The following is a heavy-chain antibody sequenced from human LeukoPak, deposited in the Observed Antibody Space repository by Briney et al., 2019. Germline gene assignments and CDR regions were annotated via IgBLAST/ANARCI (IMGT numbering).Heavy chain of an antibody. J-gene: IGHJ4*02. CDR2: ISAYNGNT. CDR3: ARPIGVAGFDY. CDR1: GYTFSMYG. Sequence: PRASVKVSCKASGYTFSMYGINWVRQAPGQGLEWLGWISAYNGNTNYAHKFRGRVTMTTDTSTSTAYMDLSNLRSDDTGVYYCARPIGVAGFDYWGQGTLLIVSS. V-gene: IGHV1-18*01. D-gene: IGHD6-19*01.